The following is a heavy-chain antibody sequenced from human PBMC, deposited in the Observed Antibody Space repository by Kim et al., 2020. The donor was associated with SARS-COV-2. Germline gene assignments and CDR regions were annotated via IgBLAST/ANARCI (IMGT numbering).Heavy chain of an antibody. CDR1: GYTFTSYG. Sequence: ASVKVSCKASGYTFTSYGISWVRQAPGQGLEWMGWISAYNGNTNYAQKLQGRVTMTTDTSTSTAYMELRSLRSDDTAVYYCARDVDQQAVLRYFDWLLYFDYWGQGTLVTVSS. CDR3: ARDVDQQAVLRYFDWLLYFDY. J-gene: IGHJ4*02. D-gene: IGHD3-9*01. V-gene: IGHV1-18*04. CDR2: ISAYNGNT.